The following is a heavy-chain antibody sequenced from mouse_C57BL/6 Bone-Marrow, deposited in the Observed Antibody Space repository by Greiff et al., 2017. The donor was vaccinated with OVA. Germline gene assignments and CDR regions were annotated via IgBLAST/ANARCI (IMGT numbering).Heavy chain of an antibody. CDR1: GYTFTDYY. J-gene: IGHJ4*01. V-gene: IGHV1-26*01. CDR2: INPNNGGT. Sequence: EVKLQQSGPELVKPGASVKISCKASGYTFTDYYMNWVKQSHGKSLEWIGDINPNNGGTSYNQKFKGKATLTVDKSSSTAYMELRSLTSEDSAVYYCAKYFIGAMDYWGQGTSVTVSS. CDR3: AKYFIGAMDY. D-gene: IGHD1-2*01.